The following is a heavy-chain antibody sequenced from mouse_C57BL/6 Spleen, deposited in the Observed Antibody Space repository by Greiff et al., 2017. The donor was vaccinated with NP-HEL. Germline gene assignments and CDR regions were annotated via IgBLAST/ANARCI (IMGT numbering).Heavy chain of an antibody. Sequence: VQLQQSGAELVKPGASVKISCKASGYAFSSYWMNWVKQRPGTGLEWIGQIYPGDGDTNYNGKFKGKATLTADKSSSTAYMQLSSLTSEDSAVYFCAPITTVVAQYYAMDYWGQGTSVTVSS. D-gene: IGHD1-1*01. V-gene: IGHV1-80*01. CDR2: IYPGDGDT. J-gene: IGHJ4*01. CDR3: APITTVVAQYYAMDY. CDR1: GYAFSSYW.